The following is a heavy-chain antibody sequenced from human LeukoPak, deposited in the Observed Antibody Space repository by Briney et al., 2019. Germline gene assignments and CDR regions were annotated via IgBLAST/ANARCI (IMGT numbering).Heavy chain of an antibody. V-gene: IGHV3-23*01. D-gene: IGHD4-11*01. J-gene: IGHJ4*02. CDR3: GKDLNYGLDY. CDR1: GFIFSTYA. Sequence: PGRSLRLSCAASGFIFSTYAMSWVRQAPGKGLEWVSALSGSGDKTFYADSVKGRFTISRDNSKNTLYLQMNSLRAEDTAVYYCGKDLNYGLDYWGQGTLVTVSS. CDR2: LSGSGDKT.